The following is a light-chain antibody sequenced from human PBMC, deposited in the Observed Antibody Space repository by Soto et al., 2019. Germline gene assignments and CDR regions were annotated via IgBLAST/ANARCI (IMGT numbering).Light chain of an antibody. CDR1: SSDVGSYNL. V-gene: IGLV2-23*01. CDR2: EGS. CDR3: CSYAGSSLYV. J-gene: IGLJ1*01. Sequence: TQPASVSVSPGQSITISCTGTSSDVGSYNLVSWYQQHPGKAPKLMIYEGSKRPSGVSNRFSGSKSGNTASLTISGLQAEDEADYYCCSYAGSSLYVFGTGTKVTVL.